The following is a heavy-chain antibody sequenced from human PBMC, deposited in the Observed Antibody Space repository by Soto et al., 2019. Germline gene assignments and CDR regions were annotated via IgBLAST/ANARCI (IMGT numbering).Heavy chain of an antibody. CDR2: IYPGDSDT. CDR1: GYSFTSYW. CDR3: ARFKNWDLYYYYGMDV. Sequence: LKISCKGSGYSFTSYWIGWVRQMPGKGLEWMGIIYPGDSDTRYSPSFQGQVTISADKSISTAYLQWSSLKASDTAMYYCARFKNWDLYYYYGMDVWGQGTTVTVSS. V-gene: IGHV5-51*01. D-gene: IGHD7-27*01. J-gene: IGHJ6*02.